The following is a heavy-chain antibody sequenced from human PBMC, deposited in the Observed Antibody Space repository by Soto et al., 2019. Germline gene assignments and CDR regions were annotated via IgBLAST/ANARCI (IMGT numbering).Heavy chain of an antibody. CDR1: GYTFTGYY. Sequence: GXSVKVSCKASGYTFTGYYMHWVRQAPGQGLEWMGIINPSGGSTSYAQKFQGRVTMTRDTSTSTVYMELSSLRSEDTAVYYCARGRPVGATRSSDAFDIWGQGTMVTVSS. D-gene: IGHD1-26*01. CDR3: ARGRPVGATRSSDAFDI. CDR2: INPSGGST. V-gene: IGHV1-46*01. J-gene: IGHJ3*02.